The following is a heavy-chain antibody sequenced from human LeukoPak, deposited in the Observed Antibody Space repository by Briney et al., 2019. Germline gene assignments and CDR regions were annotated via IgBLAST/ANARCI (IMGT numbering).Heavy chain of an antibody. CDR1: GGSISSYY. CDR3: ARVRNGYSYGQNWFDP. V-gene: IGHV4-59*01. D-gene: IGHD5-18*01. CDR2: IYYSGST. Sequence: SETLSLTCTVSGGSISSYYWSWIRQPPGKGLEWIGYIYYSGSTNYNPSLKSRVTISVDTSKNQLSLKLSSVTAADTAVYYCARVRNGYSYGQNWFDPWGQGTLVTVSS. J-gene: IGHJ5*02.